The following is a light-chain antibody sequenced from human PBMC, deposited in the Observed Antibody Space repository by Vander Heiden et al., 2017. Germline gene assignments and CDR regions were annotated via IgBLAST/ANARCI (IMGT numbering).Light chain of an antibody. V-gene: IGLV1-47*01. J-gene: IGLJ3*02. Sequence: QSVLTQPPSASGTPGQRVTIPCSGSSSNIGSNYVYWYQQFPGMAPKLLIYRDNQRPSGVPDRFSGSKSGTSASLAISGLRSEDEADYYCAAWDDSLSGLFGGGTKLTVL. CDR2: RDN. CDR3: AAWDDSLSGL. CDR1: SSNIGSNY.